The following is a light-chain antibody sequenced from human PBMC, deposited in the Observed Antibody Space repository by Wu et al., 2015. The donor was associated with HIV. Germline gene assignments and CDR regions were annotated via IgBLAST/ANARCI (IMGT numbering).Light chain of an antibody. V-gene: IGKV1-39*01. CDR2: AAS. CDR1: QSISSY. CDR3: QQSYSTPYS. Sequence: DIQMTQSPSSLSASVGDRVTITCRASQSISSYLNWYQQKPGKAPKLLIYAASSLQSGVPSRFSGSGSGTDFTPTISSLQPEDFATYYCQQSYSTPYSFGQGTKPGDQT. J-gene: IGKJ2*03.